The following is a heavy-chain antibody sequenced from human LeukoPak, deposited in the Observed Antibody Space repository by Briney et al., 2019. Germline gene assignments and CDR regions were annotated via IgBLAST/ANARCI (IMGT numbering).Heavy chain of an antibody. CDR2: IHYSGST. V-gene: IGHV4-59*12. Sequence: PSETLSLTCTVSGGSISSYYWSWIRQPPGKGLEWIGYIHYSGSTNYNPSLKSRVTISVDMSKNQFSLKLSSVTAADTAVYYCARGALLWFGELYYYMDVWGKGTTVTVSS. CDR3: ARGALLWFGELYYYMDV. J-gene: IGHJ6*03. D-gene: IGHD3-10*01. CDR1: GGSISSYY.